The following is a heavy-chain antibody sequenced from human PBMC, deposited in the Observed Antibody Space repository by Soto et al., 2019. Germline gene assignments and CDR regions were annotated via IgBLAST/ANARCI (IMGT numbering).Heavy chain of an antibody. CDR2: VNPSGGHT. V-gene: IGHV1-46*01. CDR3: ARGRHVVVVTAALDY. J-gene: IGHJ4*02. D-gene: IGHD2-21*02. CDR1: GDTFTDYY. Sequence: GASVKVSCKASGDTFTDYYIHWVRQAPGQGLEWMGTVNPSGGHTTYAQHFLGRVTMTRDTSTSTLYMELTSLTSDDTAIYYCARGRHVVVVTAALDYWGQGTLVTVSS.